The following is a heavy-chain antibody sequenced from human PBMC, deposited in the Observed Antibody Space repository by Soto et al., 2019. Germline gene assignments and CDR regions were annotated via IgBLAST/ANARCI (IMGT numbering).Heavy chain of an antibody. CDR1: GFTFSPFW. V-gene: IGHV3-74*01. CDR2: INSDGNST. Sequence: EVQLVESGGGLVQPGGSLRLSCAASGFTFSPFWMHWVRQVPGKGPVWVSRINSDGNSTSYADSVKGRFTISRDNAKNTLYLQMNSLSAEDTAAYYWARGSNPFDYWGPAALGTVSS. CDR3: ARGSNPFDY. D-gene: IGHD4-4*01. J-gene: IGHJ4*02.